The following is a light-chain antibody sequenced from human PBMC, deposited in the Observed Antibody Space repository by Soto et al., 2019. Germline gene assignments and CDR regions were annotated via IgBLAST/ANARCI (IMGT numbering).Light chain of an antibody. Sequence: DIQMTQSPSSLSASVGDSVTITCRASQSISSSLNWYQQKPGKAPRLLIYAASTLQSGVPSGFSGSGSGTDFALTISSLQPENFATYYCQQSYSTRMYTFGQGTKLEIK. V-gene: IGKV1-39*01. CDR1: QSISSS. CDR2: AAS. J-gene: IGKJ2*01. CDR3: QQSYSTRMYT.